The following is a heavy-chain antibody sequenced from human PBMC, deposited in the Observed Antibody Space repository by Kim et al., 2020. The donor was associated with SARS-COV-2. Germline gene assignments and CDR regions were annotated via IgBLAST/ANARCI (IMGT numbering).Heavy chain of an antibody. CDR1: GGSISSSSYY. J-gene: IGHJ4*02. CDR3: ASRIPLPGIAAAGDDY. D-gene: IGHD6-13*01. Sequence: SETLSLTCTVSGGSISSSSYYWGWIRQPPGKGLEWIGSIYYSGSTYYNPSLKSRFTISVDTSKNQFSLKLSSVTAADTAMYYCASRIPLPGIAAAGDDYWGQGTLVTVSS. V-gene: IGHV4-39*07. CDR2: IYYSGST.